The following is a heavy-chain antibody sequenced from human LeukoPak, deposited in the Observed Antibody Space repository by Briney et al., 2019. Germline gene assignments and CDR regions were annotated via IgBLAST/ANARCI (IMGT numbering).Heavy chain of an antibody. CDR2: IRYDGSNK. V-gene: IGHV3-30*02. Sequence: GGSLRPSCAASGFTFSSYGMHWVRQAPGKGLEWVAFIRYDGSNKYYADSVKGRFTISRDNSKNTLYLQMNSLRAEDTAVYYCAKDRASSGYYDYWGQGTLVTVSS. J-gene: IGHJ4*02. CDR1: GFTFSSYG. D-gene: IGHD3-22*01. CDR3: AKDRASSGYYDY.